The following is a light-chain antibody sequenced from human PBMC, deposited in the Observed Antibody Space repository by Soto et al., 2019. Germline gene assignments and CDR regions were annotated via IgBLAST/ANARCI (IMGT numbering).Light chain of an antibody. CDR1: SSNIGTNY. V-gene: IGLV1-47*01. J-gene: IGLJ3*02. CDR2: SNN. Sequence: QSVLTQPPSASGTPGQRVTISCSGSSSNIGTNYVYWYQQLPGTAPKLLIYSNNQRPSGVPDRFSGSKSGTSASLAISGLRSEDEADYFCAAWDDILNGPGVFGGGTKLTVL. CDR3: AAWDDILNGPGV.